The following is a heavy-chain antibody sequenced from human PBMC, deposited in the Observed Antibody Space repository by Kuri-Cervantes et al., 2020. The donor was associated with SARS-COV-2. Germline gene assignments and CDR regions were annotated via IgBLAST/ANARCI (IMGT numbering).Heavy chain of an antibody. CDR2: INPSGGGT. J-gene: IGHJ6*02. CDR1: GYTFTSYY. D-gene: IGHD1-26*01. CDR3: ARSGSRGDYYYGMDV. V-gene: IGHV1-46*01. Sequence: ASVKVSCKASGYTFTSYYMHWVRQAPGQGLEWMGIINPSGGGTSYAQKFQGRVTMTRDTSTSTAYMELRSLRSDDTAVYYCARSGSRGDYYYGMDVWGQGTTVTVSS.